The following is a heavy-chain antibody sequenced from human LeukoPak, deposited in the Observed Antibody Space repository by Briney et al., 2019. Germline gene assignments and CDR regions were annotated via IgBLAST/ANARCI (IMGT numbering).Heavy chain of an antibody. CDR1: GFSVGDHA. V-gene: IGHV3-49*04. CDR3: ARGPIYLWLYYGMDV. D-gene: IGHD6-19*01. Sequence: PGGSLRLPCTGSGFSVGDHAMTWVRQAPGKGLEWVGFIRSKAYGETTEYAASVNGRFTISRDDSTNTIYLQMDSLKIEDTAVYYCARGPIYLWLYYGMDVWGQGTTVTVSS. CDR2: IRSKAYGETT. J-gene: IGHJ6*02.